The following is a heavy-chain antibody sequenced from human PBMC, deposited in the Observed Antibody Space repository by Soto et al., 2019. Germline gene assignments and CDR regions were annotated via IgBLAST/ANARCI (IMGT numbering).Heavy chain of an antibody. Sequence: PSETLSLTCAVYGGSFSGYYWSWIRQPPGKGLEWIGEINHSGSTNYNPSLKSRVTISVDTSKNQFSLKLSSVTAADTAVYYCARDRIYYDILTGYPRFDYWGQGTLVTVSS. CDR1: GGSFSGYY. J-gene: IGHJ4*02. V-gene: IGHV4-34*01. CDR3: ARDRIYYDILTGYPRFDY. CDR2: INHSGST. D-gene: IGHD3-9*01.